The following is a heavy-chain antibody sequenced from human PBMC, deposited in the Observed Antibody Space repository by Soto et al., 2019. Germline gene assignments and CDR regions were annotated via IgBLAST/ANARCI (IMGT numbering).Heavy chain of an antibody. CDR1: GFTFSSYW. V-gene: IGHV3-74*01. J-gene: IGHJ6*02. CDR2: INSDGSST. CDR3: ARAPTVTSNWRYYYYYGMDV. D-gene: IGHD4-17*01. Sequence: HPGGSLRLSCAASGFTFSSYWMHWVRQAPGKGLVWVSRINSDGSSTSYADSVKGRFTISRDNAKNTLYLQMNSLRAEDTAVYYCARAPTVTSNWRYYYYYGMDVWGQGPKVTVYS.